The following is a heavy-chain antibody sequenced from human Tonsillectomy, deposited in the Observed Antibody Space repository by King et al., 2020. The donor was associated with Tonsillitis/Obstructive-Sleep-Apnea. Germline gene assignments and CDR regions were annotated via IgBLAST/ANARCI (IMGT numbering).Heavy chain of an antibody. CDR2: INPNSGGT. CDR3: ARGEVVVASYYFDY. V-gene: IGHV1-2*04. J-gene: IGHJ4*02. D-gene: IGHD2-15*01. Sequence: QLVQSGAEVKKPGASVKVSCKASGYTFTGYYMNWVRQAPGQGLEWMGWINPNSGGTKDAQKVQGWVTMTRDTCISTADMELSRLRSDDTAVYYCARGEVVVASYYFDYWGQGTLVTVSS. CDR1: GYTFTGYY.